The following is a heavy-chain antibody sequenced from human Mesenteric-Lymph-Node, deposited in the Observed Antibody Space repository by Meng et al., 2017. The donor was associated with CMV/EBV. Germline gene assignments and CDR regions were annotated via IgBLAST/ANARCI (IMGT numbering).Heavy chain of an antibody. V-gene: IGHV1-8*03. CDR3: ARGRGGYCSSTSCLFDY. D-gene: IGHD2-2*01. CDR2: VNPTSGNT. J-gene: IGHJ4*02. Sequence: WVGREQGQGMGWVDAVNPTSGNTGEARESRGGVPIARNPSISTAYRGLTSLRSEDTAVYYCARGRGGYCSSTSCLFDYWGQGTLVTVSS.